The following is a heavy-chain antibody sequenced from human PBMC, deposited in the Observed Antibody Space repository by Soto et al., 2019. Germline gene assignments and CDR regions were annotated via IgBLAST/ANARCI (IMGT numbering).Heavy chain of an antibody. D-gene: IGHD2-15*01. Sequence: PSETLSLTCTVSGGSIGSYYWSWIRQPPGKGLEWIGYIYYSGSTNYNPSLKSRVTISVDTSKNQFSLKLSSVTAADTAVYYCARRILGYCSDGSCHRRDAFDIWGQGTMVTVSS. CDR2: IYYSGST. CDR3: ARRILGYCSDGSCHRRDAFDI. V-gene: IGHV4-59*01. CDR1: GGSIGSYY. J-gene: IGHJ3*02.